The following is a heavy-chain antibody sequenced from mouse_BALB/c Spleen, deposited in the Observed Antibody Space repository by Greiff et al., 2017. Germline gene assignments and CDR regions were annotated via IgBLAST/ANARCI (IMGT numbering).Heavy chain of an antibody. D-gene: IGHD3-1*01. CDR2: IFPGSGNT. CDR1: GYSFTSYY. CDR3: ARQLGLRSYFDD. J-gene: IGHJ2*01. V-gene: IGHV1-66*01. Sequence: QVQLKESGPELVKPGASVKISCKASGYSFTSYYIHWVKQRPGQGLEWIGWIFPGSGNTKYNEKFKGKATLTADTSSSTAYMQLSSLTSEDSAVYFCARQLGLRSYFDDWGQGTTLTVSS.